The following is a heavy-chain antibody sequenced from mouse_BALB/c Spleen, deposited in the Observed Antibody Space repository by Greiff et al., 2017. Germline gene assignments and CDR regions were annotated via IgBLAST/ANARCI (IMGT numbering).Heavy chain of an antibody. D-gene: IGHD2-4*01. CDR2: INPSNGGT. CDR1: GYTFTSSY. V-gene: IGHV1S81*02. J-gene: IGHJ4*01. CDR3: TRKGWDYEYGAYAMDY. Sequence: VQLQQSGAELVKPGASVKLSCKASGYTFTSSYMYWVKQRPGQGLEWIGEINPSNGGTNFNEKFKSTATLTVDKSSSTAYMQLSSLTSEDSAVYYCTRKGWDYEYGAYAMDYWGQGTSVTVSS.